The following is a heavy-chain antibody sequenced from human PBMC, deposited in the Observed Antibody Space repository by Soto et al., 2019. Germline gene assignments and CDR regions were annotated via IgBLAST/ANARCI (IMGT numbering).Heavy chain of an antibody. Sequence: SETLSLTCTVSGGSIISGDYCWSWSRQPPGKGLEWIGYIYYSGSTYYNPSLKSRVTISVDRSQNLFSLKLASVTAADTAVYYCVRSEATALDYWGQGTLVTVS. V-gene: IGHV4-30-4*01. CDR3: VRSEATALDY. J-gene: IGHJ4*02. CDR2: IYYSGST. CDR1: GGSIISGDYC.